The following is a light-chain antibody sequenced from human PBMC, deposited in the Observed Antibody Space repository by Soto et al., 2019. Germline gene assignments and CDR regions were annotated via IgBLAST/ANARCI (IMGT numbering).Light chain of an antibody. J-gene: IGLJ1*01. V-gene: IGLV1-40*01. Sequence: QSVLTQPPSVSGAPGQRVTISCTGSSSNFGAGYDVHWYQQLPGTAPKLLIYGNSSRPSGVPDRFSGSKSGTSASLAITGLQAEDEADYYCQSYDSSLSGYVFGTGTKVTVL. CDR2: GNS. CDR3: QSYDSSLSGYV. CDR1: SSNFGAGYD.